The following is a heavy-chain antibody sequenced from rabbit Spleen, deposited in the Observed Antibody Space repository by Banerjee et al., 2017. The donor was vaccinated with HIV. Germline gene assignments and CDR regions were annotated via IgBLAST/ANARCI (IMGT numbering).Heavy chain of an antibody. CDR2: VDVGSSGFT. D-gene: IGHD1-1*01. CDR1: GVSFSFSNY. V-gene: IGHV1S45*01. CDR3: ARDTATSFSSYGMDL. J-gene: IGHJ6*01. Sequence: QEQLEESGGDLVKPEGSLTLTCTASGVSFSFSNYMCWVRQAPGKGLEWIGCVDVGSSGFTYFANWAKGRFTISKTSSTTVTLKMTSLTAADTATYFCARDTATSFSSYGMDLWGPGTLVTVS.